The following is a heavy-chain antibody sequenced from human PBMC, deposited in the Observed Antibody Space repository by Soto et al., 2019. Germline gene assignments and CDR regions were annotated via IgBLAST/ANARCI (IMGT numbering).Heavy chain of an antibody. D-gene: IGHD2-2*01. Sequence: QVPLVQSGAEVKKPGASVKVSCKASGYTFTSYGISWVRQAPGQGLEWMGWISAYNGNTNYAQKLQGRVTMTTDTSTSTAYMELRSLRSDDTAVYYCARNQRPRRVPGPRAGYEEYYFDYWGQGTLVTVSS. CDR1: GYTFTSYG. CDR2: ISAYNGNT. CDR3: ARNQRPRRVPGPRAGYEEYYFDY. J-gene: IGHJ4*02. V-gene: IGHV1-18*01.